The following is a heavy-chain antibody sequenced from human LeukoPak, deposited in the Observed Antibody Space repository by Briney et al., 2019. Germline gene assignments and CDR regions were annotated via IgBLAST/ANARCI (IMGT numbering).Heavy chain of an antibody. J-gene: IGHJ4*02. CDR1: GFTVSSNY. Sequence: GESLRLSCAASGFTVSSNYMSWVRQAPGKGLEWVSVIYSGGSTYYADSVKGRFTISRDNSKNTLYLQMNGLRAEDTAVYYCARDGTTVTARGLYFDYWGQGTLVTVSS. CDR3: ARDGTTVTARGLYFDY. D-gene: IGHD4-17*01. V-gene: IGHV3-66*02. CDR2: IYSGGST.